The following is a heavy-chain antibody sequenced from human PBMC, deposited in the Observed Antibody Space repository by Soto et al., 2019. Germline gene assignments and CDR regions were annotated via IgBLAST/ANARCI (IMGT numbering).Heavy chain of an antibody. CDR1: GYSFTSYW. D-gene: IGHD2-15*01. V-gene: IGHV5-51*01. J-gene: IGHJ6*02. CDR3: APPGVVYCSGGSRPAYYYYGMDV. Sequence: GESLKISCQGSGYSFTSYWIGWVRQMPGKGLEWMGIIYPGDSDTRYSPSFQGQVTISADKSISTAYLQWSSLKASDTAMYYCAPPGVVYCSGGSRPAYYYYGMDVWGHGTPVSVSS. CDR2: IYPGDSDT.